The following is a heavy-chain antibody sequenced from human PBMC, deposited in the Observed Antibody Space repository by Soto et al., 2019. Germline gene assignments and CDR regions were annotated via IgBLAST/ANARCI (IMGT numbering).Heavy chain of an antibody. CDR1: GGTFSSYA. Sequence: ASVKVSCKASGGTFSSYAISWVRQAPGQGLEWMGGIIPIFGTANYAQKFQGRVTITADESTSTAYMELSSLRSEDTAVYYCARAEDYCGGDCYSDDAFDIWGQGTMVTVSS. V-gene: IGHV1-69*13. CDR3: ARAEDYCGGDCYSDDAFDI. J-gene: IGHJ3*02. CDR2: IIPIFGTA. D-gene: IGHD2-21*02.